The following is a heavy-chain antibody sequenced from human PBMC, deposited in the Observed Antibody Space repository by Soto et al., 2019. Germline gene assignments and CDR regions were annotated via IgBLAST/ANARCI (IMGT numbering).Heavy chain of an antibody. V-gene: IGHV1-69*02. Sequence: QVQLVQSGAEVKKPGSSVKVSCKASGGTFSSYTISWVRPAPGQGLEWMGRIIPILGIANYAQKFQGRVTITADKSTSIAYMELSSLRSEDTAVYYCARGIVVVPAATGSWFDPWGQGTLVTVSS. CDR3: ARGIVVVPAATGSWFDP. D-gene: IGHD2-2*01. CDR2: IIPILGIA. CDR1: GGTFSSYT. J-gene: IGHJ5*02.